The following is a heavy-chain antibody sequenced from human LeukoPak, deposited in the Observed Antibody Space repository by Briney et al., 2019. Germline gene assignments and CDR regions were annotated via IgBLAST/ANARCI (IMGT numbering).Heavy chain of an antibody. J-gene: IGHJ4*02. CDR1: GYTFTGYY. Sequence: ASVKVSCKASGYTFTGYYMHWVRQAPGQGLEWMGWINPNSGDTHYAQKFQGRVTMTTDTSTTTAYMELRSLRSDDTALYYCARDPTNTSGRYAYFDYWGQGTLVTVSS. CDR2: INPNSGDT. V-gene: IGHV1-2*02. D-gene: IGHD6-19*01. CDR3: ARDPTNTSGRYAYFDY.